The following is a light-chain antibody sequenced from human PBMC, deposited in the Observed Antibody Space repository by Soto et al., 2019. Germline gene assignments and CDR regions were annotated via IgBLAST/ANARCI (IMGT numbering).Light chain of an antibody. Sequence: QSVLTQPPSASGSSGQSVTISCTGTSSDVGAYIFVSWYQQHPGKAPKLMVYDVNRRPPGVPDRFFGSKSGNTASLTVSGLQAEDEADYYCVSFAGGTYVFGTGTKVTV. CDR2: DVN. CDR3: VSFAGGTYV. CDR1: SSDVGAYIF. J-gene: IGLJ1*01. V-gene: IGLV2-8*01.